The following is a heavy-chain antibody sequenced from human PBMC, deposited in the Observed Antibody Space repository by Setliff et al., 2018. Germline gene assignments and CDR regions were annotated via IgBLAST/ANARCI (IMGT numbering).Heavy chain of an antibody. D-gene: IGHD6-19*01. V-gene: IGHV3-21*01. CDR1: GFTFSFHS. CDR2: ISSSSTYI. Sequence: GGSLRLSCVASGFTFSFHSLNWVRQAPGKGLEWVSSISSSSTYIYYADSVKGRFTISRDNAKNSLFLQLISLRAEDTAVYYCAKDIRSSGMALYDAFDIWGQGTMVTVSS. J-gene: IGHJ3*02. CDR3: AKDIRSSGMALYDAFDI.